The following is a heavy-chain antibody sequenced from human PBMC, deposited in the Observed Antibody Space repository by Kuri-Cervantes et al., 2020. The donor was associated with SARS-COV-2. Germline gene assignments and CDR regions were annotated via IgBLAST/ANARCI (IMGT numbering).Heavy chain of an antibody. CDR1: GGSLTNYY. CDR2: ISHSGNT. D-gene: IGHD2-21*01. J-gene: IGHJ6*02. CDR3: ARARLPPGDMDV. V-gene: IGHV4-34*01. Sequence: SQTLSLTCGVSGGSLTNYYWTWIRQPPGKGLEWIGEISHSGNTKYKPSLESRVTISVDASKKQFSLKVTSVTAADTAVYYCARARLPPGDMDVWGQGTTVTVSS.